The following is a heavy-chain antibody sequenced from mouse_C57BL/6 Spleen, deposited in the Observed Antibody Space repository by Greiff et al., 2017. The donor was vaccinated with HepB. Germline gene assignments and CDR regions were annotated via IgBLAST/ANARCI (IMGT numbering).Heavy chain of an antibody. V-gene: IGHV3-6*01. Sequence: EVKLVESGPGLVKPSQSLSLTCSVTGYSITSGYYWNWIRQFPGNKLEWMGYISYDGSNNYNPSLKNRISITRDTSKNQFFLKLNSVTTEDTATYYCARRDYYHFDYWGQGTTLTVSS. CDR2: ISYDGSN. D-gene: IGHD1-1*02. CDR1: GYSITSGYY. CDR3: ARRDYYHFDY. J-gene: IGHJ2*01.